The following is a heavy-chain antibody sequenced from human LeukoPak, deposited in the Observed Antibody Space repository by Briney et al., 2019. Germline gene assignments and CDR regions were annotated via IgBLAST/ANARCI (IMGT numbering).Heavy chain of an antibody. D-gene: IGHD2-2*01. CDR3: ARGYCSSTSCYFDY. V-gene: IGHV3-21*04. J-gene: IGHJ4*02. CDR2: ISTSSGYI. Sequence: GGSLRLSCAASGFTLSSYTMNWVRQAPGKGLEWVSSISTSSGYIYYADSVKGRFTISRDNAKNSLLLQMNSLRAEDTALYYCARGYCSSTSCYFDYWGQGTLVTVSS. CDR1: GFTLSSYT.